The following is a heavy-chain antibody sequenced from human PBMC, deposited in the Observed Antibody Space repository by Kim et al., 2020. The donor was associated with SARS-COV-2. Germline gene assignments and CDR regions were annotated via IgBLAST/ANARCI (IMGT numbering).Heavy chain of an antibody. Sequence: SETLSLTCTVFGGSISSYYWSWIRQPPGKGLEWIGYIYYSGSTNYNPSLKSRVTISVDTSKNQFSLQLTSVTAADTAVYYCAASGFLEWLGYSYYYLDV. CDR1: GGSISSYY. D-gene: IGHD3-3*01. V-gene: IGHV4-59*01. J-gene: IGHJ6*03. CDR2: IYYSGST. CDR3: AASGFLEWLGYSYYYLDV.